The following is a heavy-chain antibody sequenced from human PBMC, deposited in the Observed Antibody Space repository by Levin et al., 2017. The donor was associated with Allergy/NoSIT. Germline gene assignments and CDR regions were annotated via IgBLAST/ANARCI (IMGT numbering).Heavy chain of an antibody. Sequence: PSETLSLTCTVSGGSISSNSYYWGWIRQPPGKGLEWIGSIYYSGSTYYNPSLKSRVTISVDTSKNQFSLKLSSVTAADTAVYYCARGHYYGAGSSDYWGQGTLVTVSS. D-gene: IGHD3-10*01. CDR2: IYYSGST. J-gene: IGHJ4*02. CDR1: GGSISSNSYY. CDR3: ARGHYYGAGSSDY. V-gene: IGHV4-39*01.